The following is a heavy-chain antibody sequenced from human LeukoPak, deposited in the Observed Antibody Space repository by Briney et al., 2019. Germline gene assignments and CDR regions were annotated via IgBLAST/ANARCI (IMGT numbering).Heavy chain of an antibody. CDR1: GGSFSGYY. CDR3: ARVPYSSSWYPSKYYYYGMDV. Sequence: SETLSLTCAVYGGSFSGYYWSWIRQPPGKGLEWIGEINHSGSTNYSPSLKSRVTISVDTSKNQFSLKLSSVTAADTAVYYCARVPYSSSWYPSKYYYYGMDVWGQGTTVTVSS. CDR2: INHSGST. V-gene: IGHV4-34*01. J-gene: IGHJ6*02. D-gene: IGHD6-13*01.